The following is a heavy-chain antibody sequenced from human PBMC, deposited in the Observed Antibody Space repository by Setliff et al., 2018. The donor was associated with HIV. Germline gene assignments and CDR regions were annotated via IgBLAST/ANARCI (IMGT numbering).Heavy chain of an antibody. V-gene: IGHV1-18*01. CDR1: GHTYNAYG. CDR2: ISAHYGST. Sequence: ASVKVSCKAYGHTYNAYGITWVRQAPGQGLEWMGWISAHYGSTKYAQTLQGRVTMTTDTSTNTAYMELRSLRSDDTAVYYCASSSPTTYYYGSGSPPLDYWGQGTLVTVSS. CDR3: ASSSPTTYYYGSGSPPLDY. D-gene: IGHD3-10*01. J-gene: IGHJ4*02.